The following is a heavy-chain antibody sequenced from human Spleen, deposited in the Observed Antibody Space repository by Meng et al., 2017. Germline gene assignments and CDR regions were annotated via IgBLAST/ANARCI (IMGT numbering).Heavy chain of an antibody. CDR3: TKNDFYCLSY. J-gene: IGHJ4*02. CDR1: GGSISSSSYY. D-gene: IGHD2-21*01. CDR2: IYYSGST. Sequence: QLQLQESGPGLVKPSETLSLTCTVSGGSISSSSYYWGWIRQPPGKGLEWIGSIYYSGSTYYNPSLKSRVTISVDTSKNQFSLTLSSVTAADTAVYYCTKNDFYCLSYWGQGTLVTVSS. V-gene: IGHV4-39*07.